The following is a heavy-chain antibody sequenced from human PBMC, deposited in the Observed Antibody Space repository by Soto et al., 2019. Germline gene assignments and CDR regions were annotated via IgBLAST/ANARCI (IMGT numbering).Heavy chain of an antibody. CDR3: ASGYYYDSSGYYYVRAFDI. Sequence: GESLKISCKGSGYSFTSYWIGWVRQMPGKGLEWMGIIYPGDSDTRYSPSFQGQVTISADKSISTAYLQWSSLKASDTAMYYCASGYYYDSSGYYYVRAFDIWGQGTMVTVS. CDR1: GYSFTSYW. CDR2: IYPGDSDT. D-gene: IGHD3-22*01. V-gene: IGHV5-51*01. J-gene: IGHJ3*02.